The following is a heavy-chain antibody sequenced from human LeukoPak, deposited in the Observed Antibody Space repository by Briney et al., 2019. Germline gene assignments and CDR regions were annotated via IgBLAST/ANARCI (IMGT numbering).Heavy chain of an antibody. J-gene: IGHJ4*02. Sequence: GASVKVSCKASGYTFTSYGISWVRQAPGQGLEWMGWISAYNGNTNYAQKLQGRVTMTTDTSTSTAYMELRSLRSDDTAVYYCASSPLATHSSGWYFDYWGQGTLVTVSS. D-gene: IGHD6-19*01. CDR3: ASSPLATHSSGWYFDY. CDR1: GYTFTSYG. CDR2: ISAYNGNT. V-gene: IGHV1-18*01.